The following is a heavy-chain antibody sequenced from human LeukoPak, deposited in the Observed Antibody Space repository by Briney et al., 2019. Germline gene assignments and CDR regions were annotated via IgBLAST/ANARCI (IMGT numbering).Heavy chain of an antibody. D-gene: IGHD3-10*01. CDR1: GGSFSNRA. CDR3: ATSRRIHGSGLAVRYSWLDP. J-gene: IGHJ5*02. Sequence: SVKVSCKASGGSFSNRAISWVRQAPGQGLEWMGGIIPIFETTNYAQKFQGRVTITADESTNTAYMELSSLRFEDTAVYFCATSRRIHGSGLAVRYSWLDPWGQGTLVTVTS. CDR2: IIPIFETT. V-gene: IGHV1-69*13.